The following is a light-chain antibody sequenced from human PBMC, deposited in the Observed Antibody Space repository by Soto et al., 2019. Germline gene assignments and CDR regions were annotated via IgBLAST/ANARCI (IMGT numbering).Light chain of an antibody. J-gene: IGLJ1*01. CDR2: DVN. CDR3: CSYTATTTYD. CDR1: VNDVGGYTF. Sequence: QSVLTQPASVSGSPGQSISISCTGTVNDVGGYTFVSWYQQHPDKVPKLVIFDVNRRPSGVSDRFSGSKSVNAASLTISGLQAEDEADYYCCSYTATTTYDFGTGTKVTVL. V-gene: IGLV2-14*03.